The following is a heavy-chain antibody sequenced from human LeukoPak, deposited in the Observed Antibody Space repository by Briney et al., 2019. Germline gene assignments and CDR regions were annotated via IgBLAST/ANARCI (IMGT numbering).Heavy chain of an antibody. V-gene: IGHV4-39*01. CDR2: IYYSGST. D-gene: IGHD5-18*01. CDR3: ARLNARTAMTNFDY. Sequence: SETLSLTCTVSGGSISSSSYYWGWIRQPPGKGLEWIGSIYYSGSTYYNPSLKSRVTISVDTSKNQFSLKLSSVTAADTAAYYCARLNARTAMTNFDYWGQGTLVTVPS. CDR1: GGSISSSSYY. J-gene: IGHJ4*02.